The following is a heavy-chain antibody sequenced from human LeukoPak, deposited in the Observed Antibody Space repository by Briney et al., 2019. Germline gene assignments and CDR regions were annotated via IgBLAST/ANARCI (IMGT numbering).Heavy chain of an antibody. CDR1: GFTFGDYA. V-gene: IGHV3-49*04. CDR2: IRSKAYGGTT. D-gene: IGHD4-17*01. CDR3: TREYGEYPCYYGMDV. Sequence: GGSLRLSCTASGFTFGDYAMSWVRQAPGKGLEWVGFIRSKAYGGTTEYAASVQGRFTISRDDSKSIAYLQMDSLKTEDTAVYYCTREYGEYPCYYGMDVWGQGTTVTVSS. J-gene: IGHJ6*02.